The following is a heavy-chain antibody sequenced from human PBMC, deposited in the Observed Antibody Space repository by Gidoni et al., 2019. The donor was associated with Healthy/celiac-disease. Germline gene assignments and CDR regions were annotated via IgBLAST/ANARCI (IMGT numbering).Heavy chain of an antibody. J-gene: IGHJ6*02. Sequence: EVQLVESGGGLVKPGGSLSLSCAASGFTFRNAWMIWVRQAPGKGLEWFGRIKSKTDGGKTDYAAPVKGRFTISRDDSKNTLYLQMNSLKTEDTAVYYCTTDRYCSSTSCSYYYYGMDVWGQGTTVTVSS. D-gene: IGHD2-2*01. CDR2: IKSKTDGGKT. CDR3: TTDRYCSSTSCSYYYYGMDV. V-gene: IGHV3-15*01. CDR1: GFTFRNAW.